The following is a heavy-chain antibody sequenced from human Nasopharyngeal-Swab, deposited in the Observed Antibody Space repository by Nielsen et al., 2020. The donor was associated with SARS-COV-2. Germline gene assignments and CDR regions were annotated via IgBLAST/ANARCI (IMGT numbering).Heavy chain of an antibody. D-gene: IGHD1-26*01. J-gene: IGHJ4*02. V-gene: IGHV3-53*01. CDR2: IYSGGST. Sequence: VRQAPGKGLEWVSVIYSGGSTYYADSVKGRFTISRDNSKNTLYLQMNSLRAEDTAVYYCASGRSWALPFYWGQGTLVTVSS. CDR3: ASGRSWALPFY.